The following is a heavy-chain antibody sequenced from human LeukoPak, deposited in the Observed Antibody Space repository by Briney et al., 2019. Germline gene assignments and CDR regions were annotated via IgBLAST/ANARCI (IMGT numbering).Heavy chain of an antibody. CDR3: ARGRPQRVVPAAIADY. Sequence: SETLSLTCAVYGGSFSGYYWSWIRQPPGKGLEWIGEINHSGSTNYNPSLQSRVTISVDTSKNQFSLKLSSVTAADTAVYYCARGRPQRVVPAAIADYWGQGTLVTVSS. CDR2: INHSGST. CDR1: GGSFSGYY. J-gene: IGHJ4*02. V-gene: IGHV4-34*01. D-gene: IGHD2-2*02.